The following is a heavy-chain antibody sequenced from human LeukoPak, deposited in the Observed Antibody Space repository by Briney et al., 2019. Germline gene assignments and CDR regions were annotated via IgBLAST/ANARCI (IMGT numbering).Heavy chain of an antibody. CDR1: GFTFSSYW. Sequence: GGSLRLSCAASGFTFSSYWMYWVRQAPGKGLVWVSRIISDGSSATHADSVKGRFTMSRDNAKNMVYLQMNSLRAEDTAVYYCTRDRRYGGMDVWGQGTTVTVSS. V-gene: IGHV3-74*01. J-gene: IGHJ6*02. D-gene: IGHD3-10*01. CDR2: IISDGSSA. CDR3: TRDRRYGGMDV.